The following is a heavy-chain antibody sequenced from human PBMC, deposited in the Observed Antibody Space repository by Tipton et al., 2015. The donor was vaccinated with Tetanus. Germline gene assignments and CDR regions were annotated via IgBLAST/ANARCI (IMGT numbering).Heavy chain of an antibody. CDR2: IYVTGAT. V-gene: IGHV4-4*07. Sequence: TLSLTCSVSGGSISNYYWNWIRQPAGKGLEWIGRIYVTGATNHSPALQSRVTRSIDRAKNQLSLTLTSVTAADAAMYYCAREDVYYHDGSGFYAFDVWGRGTMVAVSS. D-gene: IGHD3-22*01. CDR3: AREDVYYHDGSGFYAFDV. J-gene: IGHJ3*01. CDR1: GGSISNYY.